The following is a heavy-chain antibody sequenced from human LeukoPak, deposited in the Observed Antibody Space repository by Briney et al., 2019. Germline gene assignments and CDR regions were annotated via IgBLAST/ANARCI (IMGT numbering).Heavy chain of an antibody. CDR1: GFRFSEYW. CDR2: INKDGRAK. CDR3: TKCLNHHSSR. Sequence: PGGSLRLSCAASGFRFSEYWMTWVGQAPGKGVEGVANINKDGRAKYYQDSVKGRFTVSRDNAKNSLYLQMNNMRVEDTAIYYCTKCLNHHSSRWGQGTLVTVSS. J-gene: IGHJ4*02. D-gene: IGHD3-22*01. V-gene: IGHV3-7*01.